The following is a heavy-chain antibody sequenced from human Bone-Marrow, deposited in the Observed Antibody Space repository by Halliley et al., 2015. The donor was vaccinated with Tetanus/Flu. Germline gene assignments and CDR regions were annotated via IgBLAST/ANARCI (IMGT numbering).Heavy chain of an antibody. D-gene: IGHD3-16*01. CDR2: DGRDK. V-gene: IGHV3-30*02. Sequence: DGRDKRYANSVKGRFTISKENSKNTLYLQMRRRGGGDTAVYYCGVGGGGAEASAFDVWGQGTTVTVSS. CDR3: GVGGGGAEASAFDV. J-gene: IGHJ3*01.